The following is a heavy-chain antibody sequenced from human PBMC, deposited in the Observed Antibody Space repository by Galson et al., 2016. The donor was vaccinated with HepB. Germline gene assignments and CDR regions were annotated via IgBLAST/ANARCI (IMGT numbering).Heavy chain of an antibody. Sequence: ETLSLTCAAYVGSFSEYYWNWIRQSPGKGLEWIGEINHTRTTKYNPSLKSRVTISVDTSKKELSLKLTSVTAADTAVYYCAKFDFHGGVCLDYWGQGALVTVSA. J-gene: IGHJ4*02. CDR3: AKFDFHGGVCLDY. D-gene: IGHD2-8*02. V-gene: IGHV4-34*01. CDR1: VGSFSEYY. CDR2: INHTRTT.